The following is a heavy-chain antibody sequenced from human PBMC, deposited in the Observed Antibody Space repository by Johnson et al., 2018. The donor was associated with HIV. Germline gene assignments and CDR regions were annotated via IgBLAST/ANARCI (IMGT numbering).Heavy chain of an antibody. Sequence: QVQLVESGGGVVQPGRSLRLSCAASGFTFSSYGMHWVRQAPGKGLEWVAAIGSAGDTHYPDSVKGRFTISRDNAKNSLYLQMNSLRAEDTAVYYCASSQGSGEGAFDIWGQGTVVTVSS. D-gene: IGHD2-21*01. CDR2: IGSAGDT. J-gene: IGHJ3*02. CDR3: ASSQGSGEGAFDI. V-gene: IGHV3-33*08. CDR1: GFTFSSYG.